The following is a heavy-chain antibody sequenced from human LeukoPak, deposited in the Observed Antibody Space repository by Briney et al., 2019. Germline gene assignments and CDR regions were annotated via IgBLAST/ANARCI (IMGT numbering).Heavy chain of an antibody. CDR3: ARDFCSSTSCFYDP. CDR2: ISSSGSTI. J-gene: IGHJ5*02. Sequence: PGGSLRLSCAASGFTFSNYEMNWVRQAPGKGLEWVSYISSSGSTIYYGDSVKGRFTISRDNAKNSVYLQMNSLRAEDTAVYYCARDFCSSTSCFYDPWGQGTLVTVSS. CDR1: GFTFSNYE. D-gene: IGHD2-2*01. V-gene: IGHV3-48*03.